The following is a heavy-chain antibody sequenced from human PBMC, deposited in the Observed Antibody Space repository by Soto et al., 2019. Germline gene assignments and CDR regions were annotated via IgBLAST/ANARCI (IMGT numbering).Heavy chain of an antibody. V-gene: IGHV1-46*01. CDR1: GYTFTSYY. CDR3: ARENIAEAGTGLGMDV. D-gene: IGHD6-13*01. J-gene: IGHJ6*02. CDR2: INPSGGST. Sequence: ASVKVSCKASGYTFTSYYMHWVRQAPGQGLEWMGIINPSGGSTSYAQKFQGRVTMTRDTSTSTVYMELSSLRSEDTAVYYCARENIAEAGTGLGMDVWGQGTTVTVSS.